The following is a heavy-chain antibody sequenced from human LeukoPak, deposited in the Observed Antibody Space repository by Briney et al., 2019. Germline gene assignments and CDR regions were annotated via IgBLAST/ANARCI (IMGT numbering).Heavy chain of an antibody. J-gene: IGHJ4*02. CDR1: GGTFSSYA. V-gene: IGHV1-69*01. Sequence: ASVKVSCKASGGTFSSYAISWVRRAPGQGLEWMGGIIPIFGTANYAQKFQGRVTITADESTSTAYMELSSLRSEDTAVYYCASDSGSYQPVDYWGQGTLVTVSS. CDR3: ASDSGSYQPVDY. CDR2: IIPIFGTA. D-gene: IGHD1-26*01.